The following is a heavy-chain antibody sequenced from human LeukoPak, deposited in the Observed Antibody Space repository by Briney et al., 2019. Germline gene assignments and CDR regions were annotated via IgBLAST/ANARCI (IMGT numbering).Heavy chain of an antibody. J-gene: IGHJ6*02. CDR1: GYTFTSYG. CDR2: ISAYNGNT. CDR3: AREDCSSTSCKENPYYYYYGMDV. D-gene: IGHD2-2*01. Sequence: APVKVSCKASGYTFTSYGISWVRQAPGQGLEWMGWISAYNGNTNYAQKLQGRVTMTTDTSTSTAYMELRSLRSDDTAVYYCAREDCSSTSCKENPYYYYYGMDVWGQGTTVTVSS. V-gene: IGHV1-18*01.